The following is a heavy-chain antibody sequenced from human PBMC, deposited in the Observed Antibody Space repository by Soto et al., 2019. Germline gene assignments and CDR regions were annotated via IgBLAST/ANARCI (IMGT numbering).Heavy chain of an antibody. D-gene: IGHD6-19*01. V-gene: IGHV3-23*01. CDR1: GFTFSDHG. Sequence: LRLSCAASGFTFSDHGMTWVRRAPGKGLEWVSSITNDAGRTFYADSVKGRFTVSRDRATNTLYLQMTSLTVEDTAVYFCARPPLYSSGGYFDTWGQGTLVTVSS. J-gene: IGHJ4*02. CDR3: ARPPLYSSGGYFDT. CDR2: ITNDAGRT.